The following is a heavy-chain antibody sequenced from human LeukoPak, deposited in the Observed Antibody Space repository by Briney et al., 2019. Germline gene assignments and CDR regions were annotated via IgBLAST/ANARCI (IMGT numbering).Heavy chain of an antibody. D-gene: IGHD5-18*01. CDR3: AKGNGYSYGRYYFGY. Sequence: GGSLRLSCAASGFTFSSYAMGWVRRAPGKGLEWVSAITASGGNTYYADSVKGRFTISRDNSKNTLYLQVNSLRAKDTAVYYCAKGNGYSYGRYYFGYWGQGTLVTVSS. CDR2: ITASGGNT. J-gene: IGHJ4*02. CDR1: GFTFSSYA. V-gene: IGHV3-23*01.